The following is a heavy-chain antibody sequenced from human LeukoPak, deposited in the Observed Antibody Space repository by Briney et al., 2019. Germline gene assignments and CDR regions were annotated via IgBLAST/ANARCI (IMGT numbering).Heavy chain of an antibody. D-gene: IGHD2-2*01. Sequence: GGSLRLSGAASGFTFSNYSMNWVRQAPGKGLEWVSSISSSSSYIYYADSVKGRFTISRDNAKNSLYLQMNSLRAEDTAVYYCARSALVVPDFFDYWGQGTLVTVSS. CDR1: GFTFSNYS. CDR3: ARSALVVPDFFDY. V-gene: IGHV3-21*01. J-gene: IGHJ4*02. CDR2: ISSSSSYI.